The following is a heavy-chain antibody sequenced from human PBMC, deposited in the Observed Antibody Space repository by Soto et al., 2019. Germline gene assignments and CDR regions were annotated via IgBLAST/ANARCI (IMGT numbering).Heavy chain of an antibody. CDR1: GGSISSYH. CDR3: ARAATPVDFYYGMGG. Sequence: PSETLSLTCTVSGGSISSYHWNWIRQPAGKGLEWIGCIYSSGTTKYNPSLKSRVTMSVDTSKKQFSLKVSSVNAADTAVYYCARAATPVDFYYGMGGWGKGTTVAVAS. J-gene: IGHJ6*04. V-gene: IGHV4-4*07. CDR2: IYSSGTT.